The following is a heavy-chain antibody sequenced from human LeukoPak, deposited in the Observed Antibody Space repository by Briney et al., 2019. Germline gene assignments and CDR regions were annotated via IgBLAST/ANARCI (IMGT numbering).Heavy chain of an antibody. Sequence: GGSLRLSCAASGFIFSDCAMGWVRQAPGKGLEWVSAIFGGGAGSYSAASVKGRFTISRDNSKNTLYLQMTSLRADDTAVYYCAKFEGHPWGTYHHDYWGQGTLVTISS. D-gene: IGHD3-16*01. CDR1: GFIFSDCA. V-gene: IGHV3-23*01. J-gene: IGHJ4*02. CDR3: AKFEGHPWGTYHHDY. CDR2: IFGGGAGS.